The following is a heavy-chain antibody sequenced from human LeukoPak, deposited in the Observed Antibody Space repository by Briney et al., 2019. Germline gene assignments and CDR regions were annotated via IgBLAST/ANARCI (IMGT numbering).Heavy chain of an antibody. D-gene: IGHD1-14*01. V-gene: IGHV3-33*01. Sequence: GGSLRLSCAGSGFTFGGYGMHWFRQTPGKGLEWVAVIAYDGSRAFYADSVKGRFTISRDNSKNTMSVQMDDLRAEDTAVYYCTRYNKDHFDYWGQGTLVTVSS. CDR3: TRYNKDHFDY. CDR1: GFTFGGYG. J-gene: IGHJ4*02. CDR2: IAYDGSRA.